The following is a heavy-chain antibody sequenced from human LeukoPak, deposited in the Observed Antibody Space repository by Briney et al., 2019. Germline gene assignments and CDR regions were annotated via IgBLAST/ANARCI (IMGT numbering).Heavy chain of an antibody. CDR3: ARSTSAELDY. CDR2: TYYRSKWYN. J-gene: IGHJ4*02. D-gene: IGHD2-2*01. V-gene: IGHV6-1*01. Sequence: DXXXSNXXAWXWXRQSXSRXLEWLGRTYYRSKWYNDYAVSVKSRITINPDTSKNQFSLQLNSVTPEDTAVYYCARSTSAELDYWGQGTLVTVSS. CDR1: DXXXSNXXA.